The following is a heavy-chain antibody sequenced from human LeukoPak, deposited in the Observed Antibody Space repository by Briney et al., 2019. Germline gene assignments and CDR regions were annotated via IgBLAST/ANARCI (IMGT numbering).Heavy chain of an antibody. Sequence: PSETLSLTCTVSGGSISRGSYYWSWIRQPAGKGLEWIGRIYTSGSTNYNPSLKSRVTISVDTSKNQFSLKLSSVTAADTAVYYCASVVGATSPFDYWGQGTLVTVSS. D-gene: IGHD1-26*01. V-gene: IGHV4-61*02. CDR1: GGSISRGSYY. CDR3: ASVVGATSPFDY. J-gene: IGHJ4*02. CDR2: IYTSGST.